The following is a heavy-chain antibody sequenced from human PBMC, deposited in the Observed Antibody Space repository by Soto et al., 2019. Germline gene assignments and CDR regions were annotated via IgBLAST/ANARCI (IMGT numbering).Heavy chain of an antibody. D-gene: IGHD2-2*01. CDR2: IGGSGTGFNT. CDR3: ARVAPYCSTTTCYIDS. J-gene: IGHJ4*02. V-gene: IGHV3-23*04. CDR1: GFTFSSYP. Sequence: EVQLVESGGGLIQPGGSLRLSCAASGFTFSSYPMKWVRQGPGKGLEWVSTIGGSGTGFNTDYADSVKGRFVISRDNSKNTVYLQMNSLRAEDTALYYCARVAPYCSTTTCYIDSWGQGTLVTVSS.